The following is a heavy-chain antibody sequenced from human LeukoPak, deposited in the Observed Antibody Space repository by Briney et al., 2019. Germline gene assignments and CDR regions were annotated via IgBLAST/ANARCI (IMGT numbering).Heavy chain of an antibody. CDR3: ARDSLWFGELRDY. D-gene: IGHD3-10*01. J-gene: IGHJ4*02. Sequence: GGSLRLSCVVSEFTFSSYSMSWVRQAPGKGLEWVSYISSSSSTIYYADSVKGRFTISRDNAKNSLYLQMNSLRAEDTAVYYCARDSLWFGELRDYWGQGTLVTVSS. CDR1: EFTFSSYS. V-gene: IGHV3-48*04. CDR2: ISSSSSTI.